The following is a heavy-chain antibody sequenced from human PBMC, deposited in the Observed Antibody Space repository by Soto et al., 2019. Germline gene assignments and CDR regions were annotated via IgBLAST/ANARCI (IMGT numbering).Heavy chain of an antibody. CDR2: TKQDGSEK. CDR1: GFSFSSYW. Sequence: GGSLRLSCAASGFSFSSYWMSWVRQAPGKGLEWVASTKQDGSEKHYVDSVKGRFTISRDNAKNSMYLQMNSLRAEDTAVYYCARHRELIWLGELVPSWFDPWGQGTLVTVSS. J-gene: IGHJ5*02. V-gene: IGHV3-7*01. D-gene: IGHD3-10*01. CDR3: ARHRELIWLGELVPSWFDP.